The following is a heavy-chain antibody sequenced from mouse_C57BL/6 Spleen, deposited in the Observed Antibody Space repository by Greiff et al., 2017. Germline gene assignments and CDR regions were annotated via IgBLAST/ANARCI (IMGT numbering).Heavy chain of an antibody. CDR1: GYTFTSYW. J-gene: IGHJ3*01. V-gene: IGHV1-64*01. CDR2: IHPNSGST. D-gene: IGHD3-3*01. CDR3: GGSGGTGAWFAY. Sequence: VQLQQSGAELVKPGASVKLSCKASGYTFTSYWMHWVKQRPGQGLEWIGMIHPNSGSTNYNEKFKSKATLTVDKSSSTAYMHLSSLTSEDSAVYCGGGSGGTGAWFAYWGQGTMVTVSA.